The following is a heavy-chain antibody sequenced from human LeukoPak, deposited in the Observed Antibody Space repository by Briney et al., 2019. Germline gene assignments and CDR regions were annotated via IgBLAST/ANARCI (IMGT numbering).Heavy chain of an antibody. V-gene: IGHV3-48*02. CDR2: ISSSSSTI. D-gene: IGHD3-22*01. Sequence: PGGSLRLSCAASGFTFSNYSMNWVGQAPGKGLEWVSYISSSSSTIYYADSVKGRFTISRDNAKNSLFLQMNSLRDNDTAVYYCARDGYYDNSGYYYDYWGQGTLVTVSS. J-gene: IGHJ4*02. CDR3: ARDGYYDNSGYYYDY. CDR1: GFTFSNYS.